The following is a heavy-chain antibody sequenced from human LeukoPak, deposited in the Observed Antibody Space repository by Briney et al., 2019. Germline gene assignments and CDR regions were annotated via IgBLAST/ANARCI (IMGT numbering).Heavy chain of an antibody. CDR2: ISGSGGST. CDR1: GFTFSSYA. V-gene: IGHV3-23*01. Sequence: GGSLRLSCAASGFTFSSYAMSWVRQAPGKGLEWVSAISGSGGSTYYADSMKVRFTISRDNARNTLYLQMNSLRAEDTAVYYCARDRYSAYDYGDAFDMWGQGTMVTVSS. J-gene: IGHJ3*02. CDR3: ARDRYSAYDYGDAFDM. D-gene: IGHD5-12*01.